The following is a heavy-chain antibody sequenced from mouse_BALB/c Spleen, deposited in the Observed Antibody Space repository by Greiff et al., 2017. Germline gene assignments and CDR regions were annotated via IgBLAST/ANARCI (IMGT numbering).Heavy chain of an antibody. D-gene: IGHD1-1*02. CDR2: IYPGSGST. CDR1: GYTFTSYW. J-gene: IGHJ1*01. V-gene: IGHV1S22*01. Sequence: LKQPGSELVRPGASVKLSCKASGYTFTSYWMHWVKQRHGQGLEWIGNIYPGSGSTNYDEKFKSKGTLTVDTSSSTAYMHLSSLTSEDSAVYYCTRSGYGGGYFDVWGAGTTVTVSS. CDR3: TRSGYGGGYFDV.